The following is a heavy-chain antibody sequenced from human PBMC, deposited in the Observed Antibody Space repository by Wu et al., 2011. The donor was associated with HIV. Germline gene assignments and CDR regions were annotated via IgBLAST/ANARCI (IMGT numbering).Heavy chain of an antibody. V-gene: IGHV1-69*14. D-gene: IGHD2-2*01. CDR1: GDSLTKYA. CDR2: IIPNSGTT. Sequence: QVLLVQSGAEVKTPGSSVKVSCKASGDSLTKYAFSWVRQAPGQGLEWMGGIIPNSGTTNYARKFQGRVTVSADRSTTTVHMELNSLRSDDTAVYYCARSGVSAEYYFYYMNDWGKGTTVTVPS. J-gene: IGHJ6*03. CDR3: ARSGVSAEYYFYYMND.